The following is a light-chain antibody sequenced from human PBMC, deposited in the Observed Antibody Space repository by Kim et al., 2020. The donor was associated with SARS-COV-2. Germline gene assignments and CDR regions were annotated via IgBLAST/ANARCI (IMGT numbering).Light chain of an antibody. CDR2: DVT. CDR3: CSFAGTAYV. J-gene: IGLJ1*01. CDR1: TSDVGAYNY. V-gene: IGLV2-11*01. Sequence: PGQSVPLSCTGTTSDVGAYNYVSWYQHHPGTAPKLMLYDVTVRPSGVPDRFSGSKSGNTASLTISGLQAEDEADYYCCSFAGTAYVFGIGTKVTVL.